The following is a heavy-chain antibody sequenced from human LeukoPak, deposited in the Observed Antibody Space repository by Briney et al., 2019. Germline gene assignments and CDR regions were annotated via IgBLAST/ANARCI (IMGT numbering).Heavy chain of an antibody. V-gene: IGHV4-61*05. CDR3: ARVRYSSSPDDAFDI. CDR2: IYYSGST. J-gene: IGHJ3*02. Sequence: SETLSLTCTVSGGSISSSSYYWGWIRQPPGKGLEWIGYIYYSGSTNYNPSLKSRVTMSVDTSKNQFSLKLSSVTAADTAVYYCARVRYSSSPDDAFDIWGQGTMVTVSS. D-gene: IGHD6-13*01. CDR1: GGSISSSSYY.